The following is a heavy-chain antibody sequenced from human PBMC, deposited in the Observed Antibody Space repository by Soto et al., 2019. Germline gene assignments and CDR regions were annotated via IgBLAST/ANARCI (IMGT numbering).Heavy chain of an antibody. CDR3: ARAVQLLTYYYGMDV. CDR2: IWYDGSNK. V-gene: IGHV3-33*01. D-gene: IGHD2-2*01. Sequence: GGSLRLSCAASGFTFSSYGMHWVRQAPGKGLEWVAVIWYDGSNKYYADSVKGRFTISRDNSKNTLYLQMNSLRAEDTAVYYGARAVQLLTYYYGMDVWGQGTTVTVSS. CDR1: GFTFSSYG. J-gene: IGHJ6*02.